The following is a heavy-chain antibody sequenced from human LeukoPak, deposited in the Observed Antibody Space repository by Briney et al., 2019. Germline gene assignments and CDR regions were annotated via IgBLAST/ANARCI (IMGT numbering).Heavy chain of an antibody. V-gene: IGHV1-69*13. CDR1: GGTFSSYA. D-gene: IGHD2-2*01. CDR2: IIPIFGTA. Sequence: EASVKVSCKASGGTFSSYAISWVRQAPGQGLEWMGEIIPIFGTANYAQKFQGRVTITADESTSTAYMELSSLRSEDTAVYYCARGRVPAAPIYNWFDPWGQGTLVTVSS. CDR3: ARGRVPAAPIYNWFDP. J-gene: IGHJ5*02.